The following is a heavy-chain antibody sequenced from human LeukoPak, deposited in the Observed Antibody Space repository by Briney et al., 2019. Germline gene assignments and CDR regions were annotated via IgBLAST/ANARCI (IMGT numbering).Heavy chain of an antibody. CDR2: ISGGTT. D-gene: IGHD6-19*01. J-gene: IGHJ4*02. CDR3: SRGSGWLSVY. V-gene: IGHV3-49*03. CDR1: GFTFGDYL. Sequence: GGSLRLSCTASGFTFGDYLMSWFRQAPGEGLEWIGFISGGTTEYAASVKGRYTISRDDSTSIAYLQMSSLTTEDTAVYYCSRGSGWLSVYWGQGTLVTVSS.